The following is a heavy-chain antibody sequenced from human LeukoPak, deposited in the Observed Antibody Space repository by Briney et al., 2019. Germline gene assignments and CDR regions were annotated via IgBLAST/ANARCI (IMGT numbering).Heavy chain of an antibody. Sequence: GGSLRLSCAASGFTFSSYAMSWVRQAPGKGLEWVSGIRGSGASTYYADSVKGGFSISRDNSKHTLYLQMNSLRAEDTAVYYYAKEPSATYLVGYFDYWGQGTLVTVSS. CDR1: GFTFSSYA. V-gene: IGHV3-23*01. J-gene: IGHJ4*02. CDR3: AKEPSATYLVGYFDY. CDR2: IRGSGAST. D-gene: IGHD3-9*01.